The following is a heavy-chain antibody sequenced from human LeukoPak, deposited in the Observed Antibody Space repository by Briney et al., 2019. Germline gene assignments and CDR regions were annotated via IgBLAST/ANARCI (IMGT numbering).Heavy chain of an antibody. V-gene: IGHV4-59*12. CDR2: IYYSGST. D-gene: IGHD2-2*01. Sequence: PSETLSLTCSVSGGAISSYYWSWIRQPPGKGLEWIGYIYYSGSTNYNPSLKSRVTISVDKSKNQFSLKLSSVTAADTAVYYCARDSNAFDIWGRGTVVTVSS. J-gene: IGHJ3*02. CDR3: ARDSNAFDI. CDR1: GGAISSYY.